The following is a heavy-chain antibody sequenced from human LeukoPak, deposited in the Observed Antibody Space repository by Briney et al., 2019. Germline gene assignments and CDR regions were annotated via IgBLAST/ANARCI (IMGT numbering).Heavy chain of an antibody. V-gene: IGHV1-46*01. Sequence: GGSLRLSCAASGFTFSSYAMHWVRQAPGQGLEWMGIINPSGGSTSYAQKFQGRVTMTRDMSTSTVYMELSSLRSEDTAVYYCARDRTVTAPFDYWGQGTLVTVSS. CDR1: GFTFSSYA. D-gene: IGHD2-21*02. CDR3: ARDRTVTAPFDY. CDR2: INPSGGST. J-gene: IGHJ4*02.